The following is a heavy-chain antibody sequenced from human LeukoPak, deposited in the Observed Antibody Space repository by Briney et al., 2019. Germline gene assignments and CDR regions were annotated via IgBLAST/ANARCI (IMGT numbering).Heavy chain of an antibody. Sequence: ASVKVSCKASGYTFTSYDINWVRQATGQGLEWMGWMNPNSGNTGYAQKFQGRVTMTRNTSISTAYMELSSLRSEDTAVHYCARGRSVYCSGGSWHHYYYYMDVWGKGTTVTISS. CDR2: MNPNSGNT. V-gene: IGHV1-8*01. CDR3: ARGRSVYCSGGSWHHYYYYMDV. D-gene: IGHD2-15*01. J-gene: IGHJ6*03. CDR1: GYTFTSYD.